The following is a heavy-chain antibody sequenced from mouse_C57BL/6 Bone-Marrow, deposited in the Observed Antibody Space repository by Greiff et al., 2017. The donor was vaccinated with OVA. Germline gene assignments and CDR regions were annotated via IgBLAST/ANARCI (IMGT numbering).Heavy chain of an antibody. D-gene: IGHD2-5*01. CDR2: INSDGGST. CDR3: ERQGYYSNYEVDY. V-gene: IGHV5-2*01. Sequence: EVQLVESGGGLVQPGESLKLSCESNEYEFPSHDMSWVRKTPEKRLELVAAINSDGGSTYYPDTMERRFIISRDNTKKSLYLQMSSLSSEDTALYYCERQGYYSNYEVDYWGQGTTLTVSS. J-gene: IGHJ2*01. CDR1: EYEFPSHD.